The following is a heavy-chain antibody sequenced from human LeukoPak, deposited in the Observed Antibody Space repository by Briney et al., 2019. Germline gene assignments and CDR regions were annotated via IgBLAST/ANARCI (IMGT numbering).Heavy chain of an antibody. D-gene: IGHD6-13*01. CDR3: ARVPRQQPNWFDP. CDR1: GGSFSGYY. Sequence: PSETLSLTCAVYGGSFSGYYWSWIRQPPGKGLEWIGEINHGGSTNYNPSLKSRVTISVDTSKNQFSLKLSSVTAADTAVYYCARVPRQQPNWFDPWGQGTLVTVSS. J-gene: IGHJ5*02. V-gene: IGHV4-34*01. CDR2: INHGGST.